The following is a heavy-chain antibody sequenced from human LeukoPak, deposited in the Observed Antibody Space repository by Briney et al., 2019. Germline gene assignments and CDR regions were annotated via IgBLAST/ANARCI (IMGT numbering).Heavy chain of an antibody. V-gene: IGHV3-23*01. D-gene: IGHD3-16*01. CDR3: AKLGGQEIYNYYVGV. Sequence: PGGSLRLSCEASGFTFSSYAMSWVRQAPGKGLEWLSCIIDSSDITYYANSVKGRFTISRDNSKNTLYLQMNSLRTEDTAVYYCAKLGGQEIYNYYVGVWGKGTTVAVSS. CDR2: IIDSSDIT. J-gene: IGHJ6*03. CDR1: GFTFSSYA.